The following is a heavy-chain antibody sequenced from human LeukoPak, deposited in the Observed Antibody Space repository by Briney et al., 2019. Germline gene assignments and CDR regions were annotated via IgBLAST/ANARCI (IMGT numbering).Heavy chain of an antibody. J-gene: IGHJ4*02. D-gene: IGHD6-19*01. Sequence: SVKFSCKASGGTFSGYAISWVRQAPGQGIEWMGRIIPILGIANYAQKFQGRVTITADKSTSTAYMELSSLRSEDTAVYYCARNGRAVAAYYFDYWGQGTLVTVSS. V-gene: IGHV1-69*04. CDR3: ARNGRAVAAYYFDY. CDR1: GGTFSGYA. CDR2: IIPILGIA.